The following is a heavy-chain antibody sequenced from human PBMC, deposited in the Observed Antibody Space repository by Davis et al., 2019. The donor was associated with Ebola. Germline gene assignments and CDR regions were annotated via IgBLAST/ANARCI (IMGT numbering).Heavy chain of an antibody. D-gene: IGHD2-2*02. Sequence: SETLSLTCTVSGGSVSSGGFSWNWIRQPPGKGLEWIGYIYYSGSTDYSPSLRGRATISVDTSKNQLSLKLRSVTAADTAVYYCARDSAIWGQGTLVTVSS. CDR1: GGSVSSGGFS. J-gene: IGHJ4*02. CDR2: IYYSGST. V-gene: IGHV4-61*08. CDR3: ARDSAI.